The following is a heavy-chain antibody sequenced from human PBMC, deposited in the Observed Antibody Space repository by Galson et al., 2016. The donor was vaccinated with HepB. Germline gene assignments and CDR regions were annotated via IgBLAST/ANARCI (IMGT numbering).Heavy chain of an antibody. J-gene: IGHJ4*02. CDR1: GYWFSNYW. CDR2: IYPHASGT. CDR3: ARGWELHDY. D-gene: IGHD1-26*01. Sequence: QSGAEVKKPGDSLKISCKVSGYWFSNYWIGWVRQMPGKGLEWMGIIYPHASGTRYSPSFQGQVTISADNAISTTYLQWRSLKASDTAIYYCARGWELHDYWGQGTLVTVSS. V-gene: IGHV5-51*01.